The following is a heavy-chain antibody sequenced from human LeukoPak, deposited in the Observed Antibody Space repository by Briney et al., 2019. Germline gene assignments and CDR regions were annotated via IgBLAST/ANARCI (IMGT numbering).Heavy chain of an antibody. Sequence: GGSLRLSCAASGFTFSRYGMHWVRQAPGKGLEWVAFIRYDGSHKYYGDSVRGRFTISRDNSRNTLNLQMNSLRDEDTAVYYCARDGYYGSGSYYYYYMDVWGKGTTVTISS. CDR3: ARDGYYGSGSYYYYYMDV. J-gene: IGHJ6*03. D-gene: IGHD3-10*01. V-gene: IGHV3-30*02. CDR2: IRYDGSHK. CDR1: GFTFSRYG.